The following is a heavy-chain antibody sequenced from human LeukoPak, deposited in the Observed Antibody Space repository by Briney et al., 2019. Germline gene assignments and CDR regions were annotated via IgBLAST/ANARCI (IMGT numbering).Heavy chain of an antibody. Sequence: PGGSLRLSCAASGFTFSSSAMNWVRQAPGKGLEWVSSINNVASHIYYAHSVKGRFTISRDNAKNSLYLQMNSLSDEDTAVYYCARDPTQYLRYGHFDYWGQGTLVTVPS. CDR2: INNVASHI. V-gene: IGHV3-21*01. J-gene: IGHJ4*02. CDR3: ARDPTQYLRYGHFDY. D-gene: IGHD5/OR15-5a*01. CDR1: GFTFSSSA.